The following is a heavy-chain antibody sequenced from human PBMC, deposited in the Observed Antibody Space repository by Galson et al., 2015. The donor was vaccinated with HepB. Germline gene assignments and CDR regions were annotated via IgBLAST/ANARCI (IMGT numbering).Heavy chain of an antibody. CDR1: GFTFSSYE. CDR2: ISKSGWTT. CDR3: ARDPGIAAAGTNVDY. J-gene: IGHJ4*02. Sequence: LRLSCAASGFTFSSYEMNWVRQAPGKGLEWVSYISKSGWTTYYADSVKGRFTIFRDNAKNSLYLQMNRLRAEDTAVYYCARDPGIAAAGTNVDYWGQGILVTVSS. D-gene: IGHD6-13*01. V-gene: IGHV3-48*03.